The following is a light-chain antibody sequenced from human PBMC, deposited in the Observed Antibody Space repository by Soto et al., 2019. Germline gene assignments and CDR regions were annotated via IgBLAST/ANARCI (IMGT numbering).Light chain of an antibody. CDR2: DAF. CDR1: QRVSSY. CDR3: QQRSNWPPEYT. V-gene: IGKV3-11*01. Sequence: EIVLTQSPATLSLSPGERATLSCRASQRVSSYLAWYQQKPGQAPRLLIYDAFNRATGIPARFSGSGSGTDVTLTIGSLEPADFAVYYCQQRSNWPPEYTFGQGTKLEIK. J-gene: IGKJ2*01.